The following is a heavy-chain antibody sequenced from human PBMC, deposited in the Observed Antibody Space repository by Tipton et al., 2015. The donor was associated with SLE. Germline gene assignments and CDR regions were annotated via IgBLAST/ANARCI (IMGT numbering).Heavy chain of an antibody. J-gene: IGHJ6*02. D-gene: IGHD2-15*01. CDR3: AREPGYCSGGTCYEFYYYYGMDV. V-gene: IGHV4-4*07. CDR2: IYTSAST. Sequence: TLSLTCTVSGGSISGYYWSWVRQPAGKGLEWIGRIYTSASTIYNPSLKSRVTLSSDTPKNQFSLRVRSVTAADTAVYYCAREPGYCSGGTCYEFYYYYGMDVWGQGTTVTVSS. CDR1: GGSISGYY.